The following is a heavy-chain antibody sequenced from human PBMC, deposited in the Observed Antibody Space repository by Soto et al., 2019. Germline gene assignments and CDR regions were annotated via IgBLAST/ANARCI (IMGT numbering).Heavy chain of an antibody. J-gene: IGHJ4*02. D-gene: IGHD6-19*01. Sequence: QVQLVQSGAEVRKPGSSVKVSCKASGGTFSSDAVSWVRQAPGQGLEWTGGLIPILGTTHYAQKFQGRVTITADESTNTAYMELSSLRSDDTAVYYCARASGYVSGWYHDYWGQGTRVTVSS. CDR1: GGTFSSDA. CDR2: LIPILGTT. CDR3: ARASGYVSGWYHDY. V-gene: IGHV1-69*01.